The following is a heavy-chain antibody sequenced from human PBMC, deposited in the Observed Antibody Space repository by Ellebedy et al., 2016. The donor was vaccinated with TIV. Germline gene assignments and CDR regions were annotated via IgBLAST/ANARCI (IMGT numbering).Heavy chain of an antibody. CDR2: FDPNDSYT. J-gene: IGHJ4*02. D-gene: IGHD1-26*01. CDR3: VVGGTPYYFDY. V-gene: IGHV5-10-1*01. Sequence: GESLKISCTGSGFTFTSYWINWVRQMPGKGLAWMVRFDPNDSYTIYSPSFQGHVTISADKSINTAHLQWSSLRASDTAIYYCVVGGTPYYFDYWGQGALVTVSS. CDR1: GFTFTSYW.